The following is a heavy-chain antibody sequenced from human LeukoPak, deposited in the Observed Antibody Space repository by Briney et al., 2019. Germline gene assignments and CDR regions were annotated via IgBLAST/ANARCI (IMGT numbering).Heavy chain of an antibody. CDR1: GFTFDDYV. Sequence: GGSLRLSCAASGFTFDDYVMTWVRQAPGKGLVWVSRIKSDGKTNYADSVKGRFTISRDNAKNTVSLQMNSLRAEDTGVYYCARAPSEIGGYYPEYFRHWGQGTLVTVSS. D-gene: IGHD3-22*01. CDR2: IKSDGKT. CDR3: ARAPSEIGGYYPEYFRH. V-gene: IGHV3-74*01. J-gene: IGHJ1*01.